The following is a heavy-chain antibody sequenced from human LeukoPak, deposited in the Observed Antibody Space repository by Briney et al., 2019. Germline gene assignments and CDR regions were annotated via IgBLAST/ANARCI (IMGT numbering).Heavy chain of an antibody. J-gene: IGHJ6*03. Sequence: SETLSLTCTVYGGSFSGYYWSWIRQPPGRGLEWIGEINHSGSINYNPSLKSRVTISVDTSKNQFSLKLSSVTAADTAVYYCARIIVGATYYYYYYMDVWGKGTTVTISS. D-gene: IGHD1-26*01. CDR2: INHSGSI. CDR3: ARIIVGATYYYYYYMDV. CDR1: GGSFSGYY. V-gene: IGHV4-34*01.